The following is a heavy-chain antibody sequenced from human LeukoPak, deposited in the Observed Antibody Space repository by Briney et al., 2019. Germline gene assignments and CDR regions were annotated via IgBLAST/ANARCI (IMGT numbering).Heavy chain of an antibody. J-gene: IGHJ4*02. V-gene: IGHV4-34*01. CDR2: INHSGST. CDR3: ARGRGYYGSGSYYFDY. Sequence: GSLRLSCAASGFTFSSYWMSWVRQAPGKGLEWIGEINHSGSTNYNPSLKSRVTISVDTSKNQFSLKLSSVTAADTAVYYCARGRGYYGSGSYYFDYWGQGTLVTVSS. CDR1: GFTFSSYW. D-gene: IGHD3-10*01.